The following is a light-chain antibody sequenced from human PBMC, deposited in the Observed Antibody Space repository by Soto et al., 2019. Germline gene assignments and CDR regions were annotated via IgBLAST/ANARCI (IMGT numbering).Light chain of an antibody. J-gene: IGKJ4*01. CDR1: QSVSSN. Sequence: EIVMPQSPATLPVSPGERATLSCRASQSVSSNLAWYQQKPGQAPRLLIYAASTRANGIPARFSGSGSGTEVTLTSSGLQSEDFAVYYWQQYNNWPPLTFGGGTNVVIK. CDR2: AAS. V-gene: IGKV3-15*01. CDR3: QQYNNWPPLT.